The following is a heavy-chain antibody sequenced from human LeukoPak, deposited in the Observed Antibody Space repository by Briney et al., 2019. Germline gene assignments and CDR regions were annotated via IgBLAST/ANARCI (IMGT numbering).Heavy chain of an antibody. V-gene: IGHV3-48*03. Sequence: GGSLRLSCAASGFTFSSHEMNWVRQAPGKGLEWVSYISSSGSTIYYADSVKGRFTISRDNAKNSLYLQMNSLRAEDTAVYYCARANRYCSSTSCVSLGMDVWGQGTTVTVSS. CDR3: ARANRYCSSTSCVSLGMDV. D-gene: IGHD2-2*01. J-gene: IGHJ6*02. CDR2: ISSSGSTI. CDR1: GFTFSSHE.